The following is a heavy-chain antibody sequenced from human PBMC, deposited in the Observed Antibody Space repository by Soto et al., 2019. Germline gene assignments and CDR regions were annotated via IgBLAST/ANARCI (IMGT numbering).Heavy chain of an antibody. CDR3: ARRGLLAVYAFDI. CDR1: GGSISSSSYY. V-gene: IGHV4-39*01. D-gene: IGHD6-19*01. J-gene: IGHJ3*02. CDR2: IYYSGST. Sequence: SETSLTCTVSGGSISSSSYYWGWIRQPPGKGLEWIGSIYYSGSTYYNPSLKSRVTISVDTSKNQFSLKLSSVTAADTAVYYCARRGLLAVYAFDIWGQGTMVTVSS.